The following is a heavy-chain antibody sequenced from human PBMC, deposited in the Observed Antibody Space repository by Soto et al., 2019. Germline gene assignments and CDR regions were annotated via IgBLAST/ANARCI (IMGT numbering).Heavy chain of an antibody. CDR1: GGSLSSYY. V-gene: IGHV4-59*01. Sequence: ETLSLTCTVSGGSLSSYYWSWIRQPPGKGLEWIGYIYYSGSTNYNPSLKSRVTISVDTSKNQFSLKLSSVTAADTAVYYCARDYSGYDNWGQGTRVTVSS. J-gene: IGHJ4*02. CDR3: ARDYSGYDN. CDR2: IYYSGST. D-gene: IGHD5-12*01.